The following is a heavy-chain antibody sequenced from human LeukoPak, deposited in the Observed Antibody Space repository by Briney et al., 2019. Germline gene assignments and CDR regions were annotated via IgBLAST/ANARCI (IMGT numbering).Heavy chain of an antibody. CDR3: VKNRQSSSSDFDY. J-gene: IGHJ4*02. V-gene: IGHV3-21*06. CDR1: GFTFRIYS. Sequence: GGSLRLSCVASGFTFRIYSMSWVRQAPGKGLEWVASMSSSSSFITYADSIKGRFTISRDNAKNSLYLQMNSLRAEDTAVYYCVKNRQSSSSDFDYWGQGTLVTVSS. D-gene: IGHD6-6*01. CDR2: MSSSSSFI.